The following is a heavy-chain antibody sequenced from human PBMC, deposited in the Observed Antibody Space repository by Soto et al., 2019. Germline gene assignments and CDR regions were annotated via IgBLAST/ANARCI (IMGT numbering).Heavy chain of an antibody. V-gene: IGHV1-2*04. CDR2: INPNSGGT. CDR3: ARDSRTNHPWLLGYGMDV. CDR1: GYTFTGYY. Sequence: QVQLVQSGAEVKKPGASVKVSCKASGYTFTGYYMHWVRQAPGQGLEWMGWINPNSGGTNYAQKFQGWVTMTRDTSINKEYMELSRLRSDETAVYYCARDSRTNHPWLLGYGMDVWGQGTTVTVSS. D-gene: IGHD5-12*01. J-gene: IGHJ6*02.